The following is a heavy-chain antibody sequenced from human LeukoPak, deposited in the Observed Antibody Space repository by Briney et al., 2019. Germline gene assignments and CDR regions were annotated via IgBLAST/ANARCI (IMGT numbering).Heavy chain of an antibody. CDR1: GGSISSYY. CDR3: ARDQTYSGSGIYTYFDY. J-gene: IGHJ4*02. V-gene: IGHV4-4*07. Sequence: SETLSLTCTVSGGSISSYYWSWIRQPAGKGLEWIGRIYTSGSTNYNPSLKSRVTMSADTSKNHFSLKLSSVTAADTAVYYCARDQTYSGSGIYTYFDYWGQGILVTVSS. CDR2: IYTSGST. D-gene: IGHD3-10*01.